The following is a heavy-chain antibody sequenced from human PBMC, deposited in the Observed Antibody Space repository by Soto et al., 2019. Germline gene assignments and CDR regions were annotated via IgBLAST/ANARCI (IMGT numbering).Heavy chain of an antibody. D-gene: IGHD1-26*01. CDR2: ISRSGVNT. CDR3: AKSGTLSGERFRSDFHF. CDR1: GFSFGTYA. V-gene: IGHV3-23*01. J-gene: IGHJ4*02. Sequence: EVQLLDSGGGLVNPGGSMSLSCAASGFSFGTYAMSWVRQAPGKGLEWVSSISRSGVNTYYADSVKGRFNISRDNSKNTLNLQLNSLIAADTAVYYCAKSGTLSGERFRSDFHFWGQGTLVTVSS.